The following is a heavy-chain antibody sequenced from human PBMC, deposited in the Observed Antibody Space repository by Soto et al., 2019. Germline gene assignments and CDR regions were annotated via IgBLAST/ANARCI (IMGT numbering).Heavy chain of an antibody. CDR3: VRRKGLGRGSARDPWYFDL. J-gene: IGHJ2*01. Sequence: EVQLVQSGAEMRKPGESLKISCEGSGYNFANNWIAWVRQMPGKGLEWMGMIYPGGSETRYSPSFQGQVTFSVDKSINTAHLQWSSLKASDTAIYYCVRRKGLGRGSARDPWYFDLWGRGALVNVST. D-gene: IGHD7-27*01. CDR1: GYNFANNW. V-gene: IGHV5-51*01. CDR2: IYPGGSET.